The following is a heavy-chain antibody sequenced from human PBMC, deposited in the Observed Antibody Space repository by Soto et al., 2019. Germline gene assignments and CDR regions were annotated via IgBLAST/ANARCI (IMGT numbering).Heavy chain of an antibody. V-gene: IGHV4-39*01. D-gene: IGHD3-22*01. CDR2: IYSLGNT. Sequence: QMQLQESGPGLVKPSETLSLTCTVSGGSISSSSYYCGWIRQPPGQGLEWLGTIYSLGNTYYNPSLKSRVAISVDTSKSQLCLKLSSVTAPDTAVYYCARQIYDSSGYYCAYWGQGTLVTVSS. J-gene: IGHJ4*02. CDR1: GGSISSSSYY. CDR3: ARQIYDSSGYYCAY.